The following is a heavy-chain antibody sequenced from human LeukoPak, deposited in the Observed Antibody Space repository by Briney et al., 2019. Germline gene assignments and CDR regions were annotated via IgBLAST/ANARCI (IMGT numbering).Heavy chain of an antibody. CDR1: GGSISSYY. CDR3: AGGTAMVKTHPFDY. Sequence: SEALSLTCTVSGGSISSYYRMWIRQPPGKGLEGIGYIYYSGCTNYNPSLQSQVTISVDTSKNQFSLKLSSVPAAGTAGYYFAGGTAMVKTHPFDYWGQGTLDTDSS. CDR2: IYYSGCT. J-gene: IGHJ4*02. D-gene: IGHD5-18*01. V-gene: IGHV4-59*12.